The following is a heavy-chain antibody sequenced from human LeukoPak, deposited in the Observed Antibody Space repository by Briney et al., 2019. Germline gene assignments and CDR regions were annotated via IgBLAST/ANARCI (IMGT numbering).Heavy chain of an antibody. J-gene: IGHJ5*02. D-gene: IGHD3-22*01. CDR3: AKPYYYDSRIDP. Sequence: SETLSLTCTVSGGSISSGDYYWSWIRQPPGKGLEWIAYMYYSGSTYYNPSLRSRVTMSADTSKNQLSLKLSSVTAADTAVYYCAKPYYYDSRIDPWGQGILVTVSS. CDR2: MYYSGST. CDR1: GGSISSGDYY. V-gene: IGHV4-30-4*01.